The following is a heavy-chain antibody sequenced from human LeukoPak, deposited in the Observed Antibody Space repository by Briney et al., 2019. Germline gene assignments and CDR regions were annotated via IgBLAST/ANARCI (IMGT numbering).Heavy chain of an antibody. D-gene: IGHD3-3*01. V-gene: IGHV3-73*01. Sequence: GGSLRLSCAASGFTFSGSAMHWVRQASGKGLERVGRIRSKANSYATAYAASVKGRFTISRDDSKNTAYLQMNSLKTEDTAVYYCTRHEDFWSGYAYWGQGTLVTVSS. CDR3: TRHEDFWSGYAY. J-gene: IGHJ4*02. CDR1: GFTFSGSA. CDR2: IRSKANSYAT.